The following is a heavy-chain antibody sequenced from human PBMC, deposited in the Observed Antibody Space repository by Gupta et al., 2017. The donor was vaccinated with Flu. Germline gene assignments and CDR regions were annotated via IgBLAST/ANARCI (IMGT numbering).Heavy chain of an antibody. D-gene: IGHD3-9*01. CDR3: AAGHDLLTGYYNGADY. Sequence: QVQLVQSGAEVKKPGSSVKVSCTASGGTFSSYTFTWVRQAPGQGLECMGGIIPPLDTANYAQKFQGRVTITADKSTSTAYMELSSLRSEDTAVYYCAAGHDLLTGYYNGADYWGQGTLVTVSS. CDR1: GGTFSSYT. V-gene: IGHV1-69*06. J-gene: IGHJ4*02. CDR2: IIPPLDTA.